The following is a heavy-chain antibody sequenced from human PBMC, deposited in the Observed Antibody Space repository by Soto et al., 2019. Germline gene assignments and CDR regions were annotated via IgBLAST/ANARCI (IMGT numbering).Heavy chain of an antibody. CDR2: INHSGST. J-gene: IGHJ6*02. CDR1: EGSRFGCD. CDR3: ARARMYYDFWSGYYQGYYGMDV. Sequence: CGVGEGSRFGCDGSRINKKQGKGLEWIGEINHSGSTNYNPSLKSRVTISVDTSKNQFSLKLSSVTAADTAVYYCARARMYYDFWSGYYQGYYGMDVSGQGTTVSVPS. D-gene: IGHD3-3*01. V-gene: IGHV4-34*01.